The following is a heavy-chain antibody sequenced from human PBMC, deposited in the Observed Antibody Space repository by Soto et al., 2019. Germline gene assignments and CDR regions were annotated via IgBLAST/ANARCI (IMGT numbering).Heavy chain of an antibody. Sequence: ASVKVSCKASGYTFTNYYLHWVRQAPGQGLEWMGIINPSGGSTSYAQKFQGRLTMTRDTSTSTVYMELSSLRSEDTAMYYCARDMKQLVPNYFYYGLDVWGQGTTVTVS. D-gene: IGHD6-6*01. CDR3: ARDMKQLVPNYFYYGLDV. CDR1: GYTFTNYY. J-gene: IGHJ6*02. V-gene: IGHV1-46*01. CDR2: INPSGGST.